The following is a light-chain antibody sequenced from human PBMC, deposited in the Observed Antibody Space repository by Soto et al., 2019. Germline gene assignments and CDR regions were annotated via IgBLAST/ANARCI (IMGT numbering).Light chain of an antibody. J-gene: IGKJ1*01. CDR1: ESISSW. CDR2: DAS. Sequence: DIQMTQSPSTLSASVGDTVTITCRASESISSWLAWYQEKPGKAPNLLIYDASSLESGVPSRFSGSGSGTDFTLTISSLQPEDVATYYCQKYNSAPRGPFGQGTKVDIK. V-gene: IGKV1-5*01. CDR3: QKYNSAPRGP.